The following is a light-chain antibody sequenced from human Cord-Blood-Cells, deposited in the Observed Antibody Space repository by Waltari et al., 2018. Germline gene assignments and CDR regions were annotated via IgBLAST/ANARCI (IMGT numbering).Light chain of an antibody. CDR1: SSDVGSYNR. CDR2: QVS. V-gene: IGLV2-18*02. Sequence: QSALTQPPSVSGSPGQSVTISCTGTSSDVGSYNRVSWYQQPPGTAPKLMIYQVSNRPSGVPDRFSGSKSGKTASLTISGLHAEDEADYCCSSYTSSSTWVFGGGTKLTVL. CDR3: SSYTSSSTWV. J-gene: IGLJ3*02.